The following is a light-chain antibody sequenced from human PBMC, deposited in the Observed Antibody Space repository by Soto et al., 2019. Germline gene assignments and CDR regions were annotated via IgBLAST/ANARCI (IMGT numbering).Light chain of an antibody. CDR2: GAS. Sequence: EILMTQSPSTLSVSPGERATLSCGASQSVSSNLAWYQQKPGQAPRLLSYGASTRATGIPARFSGSGSGTEFTLTISSLQSEDFEVYYCQQYNNSPQTFGQGTKVDIK. CDR1: QSVSSN. V-gene: IGKV3-15*01. J-gene: IGKJ1*01. CDR3: QQYNNSPQT.